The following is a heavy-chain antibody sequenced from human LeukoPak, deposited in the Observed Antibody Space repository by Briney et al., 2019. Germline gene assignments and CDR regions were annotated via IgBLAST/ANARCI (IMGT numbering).Heavy chain of an antibody. CDR2: IIPIFGTA. CDR1: GYTFTSYG. Sequence: SVKVSCKSSGYTFTSYGISWVRQAPGQGLEWMGGIIPIFGTANYAQKFQGRVTITADESTSTAYMELSSLRSEDTAVYYCARDTQLWNTYYFDYWGQGTLVTVSS. CDR3: ARDTQLWNTYYFDY. D-gene: IGHD5-18*01. V-gene: IGHV1-69*13. J-gene: IGHJ4*02.